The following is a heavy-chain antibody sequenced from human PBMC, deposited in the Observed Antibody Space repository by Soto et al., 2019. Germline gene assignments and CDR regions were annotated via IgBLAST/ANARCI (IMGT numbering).Heavy chain of an antibody. J-gene: IGHJ6*02. Sequence: ASVKVSCKASGGTFSSYAISWVRQAPGQGLEWMGGIIPIFGTANYAQKFQGRVTITADESTSTAYMELSSLRSEDTAVYYCARPVVPAAHYYYYGMDVWGQGTTVTVSS. CDR2: IIPIFGTA. V-gene: IGHV1-69*13. CDR3: ARPVVPAAHYYYYGMDV. D-gene: IGHD2-2*01. CDR1: GGTFSSYA.